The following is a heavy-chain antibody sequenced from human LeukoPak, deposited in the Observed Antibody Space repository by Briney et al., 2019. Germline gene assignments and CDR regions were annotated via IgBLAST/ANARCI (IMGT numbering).Heavy chain of an antibody. CDR1: GYTLTSYY. CDR3: TRPKDSGSHLFLFDY. J-gene: IGHJ4*02. Sequence: GASVKVSCKASGYTLTSYYMHWVRQAPGQGLEWMGIINPSDGSTNYAQQFQGKVTMTRDRSRSTVYLELSSLRSEDTAVYYCTRPKDSGSHLFLFDYWGQGTLVTVSS. CDR2: INPSDGST. V-gene: IGHV1-46*01. D-gene: IGHD1-26*01.